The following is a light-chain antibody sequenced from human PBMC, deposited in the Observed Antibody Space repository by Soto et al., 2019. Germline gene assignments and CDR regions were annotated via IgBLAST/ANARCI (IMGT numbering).Light chain of an antibody. CDR1: SSDVGGYNY. V-gene: IGLV2-14*01. CDR3: SSYTSSSTQV. J-gene: IGLJ1*01. CDR2: EVS. Sequence: QSVLAQPASVSGSPGQSITISCTGTSSDVGGYNYVSWYQQHPGKAPKLMIYEVSNRPSGVSNRFSGSKSGNTASLTISGLQAEDEADYYRSSYTSSSTQVFGTGNKV.